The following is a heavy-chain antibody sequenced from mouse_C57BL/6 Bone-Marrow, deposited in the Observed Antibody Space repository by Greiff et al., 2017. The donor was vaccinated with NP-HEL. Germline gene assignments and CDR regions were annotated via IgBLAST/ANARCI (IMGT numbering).Heavy chain of an antibody. CDR3: ASEDLFPYYFDY. Sequence: QVQLKESGPELVRPGVSVKISCKGSGYTFTDYAMHWVKQSHAKSLEWIGVISTYYGDASYNQKFKDKATMTVDKSSSTAYMELARLTSEDSAVYYCASEDLFPYYFDYWGQGTTLTVSS. D-gene: IGHD2-3*01. CDR1: GYTFTDYA. V-gene: IGHV1-67*01. CDR2: ISTYYGDA. J-gene: IGHJ2*01.